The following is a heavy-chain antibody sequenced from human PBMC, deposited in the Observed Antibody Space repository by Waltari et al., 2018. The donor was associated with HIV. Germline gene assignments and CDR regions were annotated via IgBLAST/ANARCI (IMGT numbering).Heavy chain of an antibody. D-gene: IGHD3-22*01. CDR1: GGPVSSSD. CDR2: IIPLFGEA. CDR3: ARVPDRSGYQRYAMDV. J-gene: IGHJ6*02. V-gene: IGHV1-69*01. Sequence: QVQLVQSGAEVKTPGSSVKVSCKASGGPVSSSDISWVRQAPGQGLEWMGAIIPLFGEANYAQKFQGRLTITADESTSTAYMELSSLRSEDTAVYYCARVPDRSGYQRYAMDVWGQGTTVTVS.